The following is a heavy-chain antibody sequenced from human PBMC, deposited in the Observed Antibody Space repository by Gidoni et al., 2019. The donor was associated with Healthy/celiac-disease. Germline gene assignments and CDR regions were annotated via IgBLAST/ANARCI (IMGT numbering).Heavy chain of an antibody. CDR2: ISAYNGNT. Sequence: QVQLVQSGAEVKKPGASVKVSCKASGYTFTSYGISWVRQAPGQGLAWMGWISAYNGNTNYAQKLQGRVTMTTDTSTSTAYMELRSLRSDDTAVYYCARDTDDFWSGYASYYYGMDVWGQGTTVTVSS. J-gene: IGHJ6*02. CDR1: GYTFTSYG. D-gene: IGHD3-3*01. CDR3: ARDTDDFWSGYASYYYGMDV. V-gene: IGHV1-18*04.